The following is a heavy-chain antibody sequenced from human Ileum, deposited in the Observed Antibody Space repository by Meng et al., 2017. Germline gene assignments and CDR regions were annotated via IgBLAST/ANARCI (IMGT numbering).Heavy chain of an antibody. CDR3: ATSNDRDVYYLGY. Sequence: VQLQESGPRPVKPSGTLSLTCAVSGTWWSWVRQPPGKGLEWIGEIFQSGRTNYNPSLKSRVTISIDKSKSQISLQLSAVTAADTAVYSCATSNDRDVYYLGYWGQGTLVTVSS. J-gene: IGHJ4*02. D-gene: IGHD3-22*01. V-gene: IGHV4-4*02. CDR1: GTW. CDR2: IFQSGRT.